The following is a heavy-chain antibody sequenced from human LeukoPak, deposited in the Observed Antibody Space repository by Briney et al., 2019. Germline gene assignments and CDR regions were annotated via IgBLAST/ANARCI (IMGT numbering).Heavy chain of an antibody. CDR2: IYSGGTT. V-gene: IGHV3-53*01. Sequence: GGSLRLSCAVSGFTVSGNYMSWVRQAPGKGLEWVSLIYSGGTTYYADSVKGRFTISRDNSKNTLYLQMNSLRAEDTAVYYCAKAFSRDYGDSKPYYYYYMDVWGKGTTVTVSS. CDR1: GFTVSGNY. D-gene: IGHD4-17*01. CDR3: AKAFSRDYGDSKPYYYYYMDV. J-gene: IGHJ6*03.